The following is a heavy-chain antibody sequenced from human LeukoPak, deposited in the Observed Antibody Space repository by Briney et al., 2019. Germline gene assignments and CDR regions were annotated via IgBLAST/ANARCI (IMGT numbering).Heavy chain of an antibody. D-gene: IGHD5-18*01. Sequence: SETLSLTCTVSGGSISSYYWSWIRQPPGKGLEWIGYIYYSGSTNYNPSLKSRVTISVDTSKNQFSLKLSSVTAADTAVYYCARQTWIQPYYFDYWGQGTLVTVSS. CDR2: IYYSGST. CDR3: ARQTWIQPYYFDY. J-gene: IGHJ4*02. CDR1: GGSISSYY. V-gene: IGHV4-59*08.